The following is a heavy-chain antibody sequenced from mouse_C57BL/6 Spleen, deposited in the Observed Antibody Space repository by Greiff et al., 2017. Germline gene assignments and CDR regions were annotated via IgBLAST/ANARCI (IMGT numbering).Heavy chain of an antibody. Sequence: QVQLQQPGAELVRPGSSVKLSCKASGYTFTSYWMDWVKQRPGQGLEWIGNIYPSDSETNSNQKFKDKATLTVDKSSSTAYMQLSSLTSEDSAVYYCAKSEGYWYFEVWGTGTTVTVSS. CDR2: IYPSDSET. CDR3: AKSEGYWYFEV. J-gene: IGHJ1*03. V-gene: IGHV1-61*01. CDR1: GYTFTSYW.